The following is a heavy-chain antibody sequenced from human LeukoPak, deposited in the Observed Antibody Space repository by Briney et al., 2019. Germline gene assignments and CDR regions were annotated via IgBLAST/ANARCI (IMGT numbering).Heavy chain of an antibody. CDR1: GFTFSNYA. Sequence: GGSLRLSCAASGFTFSNYAMSWVRQAPGKGLEWVSAISGSGGSTYYTDSVKGRFTISRDNSNNTLYLQMNSLRAEDTAVYYCAKESRHFFDYWGQGTLVTVSS. V-gene: IGHV3-23*01. J-gene: IGHJ4*02. D-gene: IGHD2/OR15-2a*01. CDR2: ISGSGGST. CDR3: AKESRHFFDY.